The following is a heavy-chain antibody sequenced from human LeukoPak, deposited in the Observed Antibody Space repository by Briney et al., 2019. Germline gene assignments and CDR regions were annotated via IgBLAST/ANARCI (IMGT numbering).Heavy chain of an antibody. J-gene: IGHJ3*02. CDR3: AKSRLDHDAFDI. Sequence: ASVKVSCKASGYTFTSYYMHWVRQAPGQGLEWMGIINPSGGSTSYAQKFQGRVTMTRDTSTSTVYMELSSLRSEDTAVYYCAKSRLDHDAFDIWGQGTMVTVSS. CDR1: GYTFTSYY. CDR2: INPSGGST. V-gene: IGHV1-46*01. D-gene: IGHD1-1*01.